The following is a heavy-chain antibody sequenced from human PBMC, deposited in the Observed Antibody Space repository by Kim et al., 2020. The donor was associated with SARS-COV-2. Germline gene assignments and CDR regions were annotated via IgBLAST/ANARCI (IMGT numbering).Heavy chain of an antibody. CDR3: ARRGQQLVTRYFDY. V-gene: IGHV3-21*01. CDR1: GFTFSSYS. Sequence: GGSLRLSCAASGFTFSSYSMNWVRQAPGKGLEWVSSISSSSSYIYYADSVKGRFTISRDNAKNSLYLQMNSLRAEDTAVYYCARRGQQLVTRYFDYWGQGTLVTVSS. J-gene: IGHJ4*02. CDR2: ISSSSSYI. D-gene: IGHD6-13*01.